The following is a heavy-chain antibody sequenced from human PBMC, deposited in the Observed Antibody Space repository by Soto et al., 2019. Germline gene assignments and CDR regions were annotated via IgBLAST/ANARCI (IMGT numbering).Heavy chain of an antibody. J-gene: IGHJ5*02. CDR3: ARRYCSGGSCYSFDWFDP. V-gene: IGHV5-51*01. CDR2: IYPGDSDT. Sequence: GESLKISGKGSGYSFTSYWIGWVRQMPGKGLGWMGIIYPGDSDTRYSPSFQGQVTISADKSISTAYLQWSSLKASDTAMYYCARRYCSGGSCYSFDWFDPWGQGTLVTVSS. D-gene: IGHD2-15*01. CDR1: GYSFTSYW.